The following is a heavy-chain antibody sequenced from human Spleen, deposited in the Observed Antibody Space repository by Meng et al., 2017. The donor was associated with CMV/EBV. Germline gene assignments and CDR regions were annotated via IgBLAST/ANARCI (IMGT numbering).Heavy chain of an antibody. J-gene: IGHJ5*02. CDR3: ARGGRGYSYGYRPVFRDNWFDP. D-gene: IGHD5-18*01. CDR2: INHSGST. Sequence: YYWSWIRQHPGKGLEWIGEINHSGSTNYNPSLKSRVTISVDTSKNQFSLKLSSVTAADTAVYYCARGGRGYSYGYRPVFRDNWFDPWGQGTLVTVSS. CDR1: YY. V-gene: IGHV4-34*01.